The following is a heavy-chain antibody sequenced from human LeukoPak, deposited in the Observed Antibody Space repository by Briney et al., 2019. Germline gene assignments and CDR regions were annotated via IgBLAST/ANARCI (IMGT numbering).Heavy chain of an antibody. Sequence: GVSLRLSCAASGFTFDDYPMHWVRQAPGKGPEWVSLISKDGVKTYYADSVRGRFTISRDNSDNSLYLQMSSLRTEDTALYYCAKEIDTLGTNAFDIWGQGTMVTVSS. CDR2: ISKDGVKT. V-gene: IGHV3-43*02. J-gene: IGHJ3*02. CDR3: AKEIDTLGTNAFDI. D-gene: IGHD2-15*01. CDR1: GFTFDDYP.